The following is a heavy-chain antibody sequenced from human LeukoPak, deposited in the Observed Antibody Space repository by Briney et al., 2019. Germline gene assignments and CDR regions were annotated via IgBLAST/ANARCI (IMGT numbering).Heavy chain of an antibody. CDR2: IYHSGST. CDR1: AGSSGSGGYS. V-gene: IGHV4-30-2*01. J-gene: IGHJ5*02. Sequence: SETLSLTCTVSAGSSGSGGYSWSWIRQPPGKGLEWIGYIYHSGSTYYNPSLKSRVTISVDRSKNQFSLKLSSVTAADTAVYYCARAFITMVRGVINWFDPWGQGTLVTVSS. D-gene: IGHD3-10*01. CDR3: ARAFITMVRGVINWFDP.